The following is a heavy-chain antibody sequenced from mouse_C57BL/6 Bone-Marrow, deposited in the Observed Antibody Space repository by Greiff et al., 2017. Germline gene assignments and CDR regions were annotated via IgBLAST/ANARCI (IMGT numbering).Heavy chain of an antibody. V-gene: IGHV5-4*03. J-gene: IGHJ1*03. CDR3: ARAGGGYFDG. CDR1: GFTFSSYA. CDR2: ISDGGSYT. Sequence: DVMLVESGGGLVKPGGSLKLSCAASGFTFSSYAMSWVRQTPEKRLEWVATISDGGSYTYSPNTVKGRFTISRDNAKNNLYLQMNHLKAEDTAMYYCARAGGGYFDGWGTGTTVTVSS.